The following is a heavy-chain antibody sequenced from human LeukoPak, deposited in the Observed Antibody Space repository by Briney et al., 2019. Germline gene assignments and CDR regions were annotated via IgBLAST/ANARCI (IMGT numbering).Heavy chain of an antibody. CDR2: ISGSGDST. Sequence: GGSLRLSCAASGFTFSSYAMSWVRQAPGKGLEGVSAISGSGDSTYYADSVKGRFTISRDNSKNTLYLQMNSLRAEDTAVYYCAKDSRLGDSDYYFDYWGQGTLVTVSS. CDR1: GFTFSSYA. V-gene: IGHV3-23*01. J-gene: IGHJ4*02. D-gene: IGHD4-17*01. CDR3: AKDSRLGDSDYYFDY.